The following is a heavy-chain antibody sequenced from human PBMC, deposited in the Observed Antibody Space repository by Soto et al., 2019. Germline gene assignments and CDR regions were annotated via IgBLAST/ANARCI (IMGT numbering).Heavy chain of an antibody. CDR1: GDSVSSNSAA. J-gene: IGHJ4*02. D-gene: IGHD6-19*01. V-gene: IGHV6-1*01. Sequence: PSQTLSLTCAISGDSVSSNSAAWNWIRQSPSRGLEWLGRTYYRSKWYNDYAVSVKSRITINPDTSKNQFSLQLNSVTPEDTAVYYCARDWPLGIAVAGTVFDYWGQGTLVTVSS. CDR2: TYYRSKWYN. CDR3: ARDWPLGIAVAGTVFDY.